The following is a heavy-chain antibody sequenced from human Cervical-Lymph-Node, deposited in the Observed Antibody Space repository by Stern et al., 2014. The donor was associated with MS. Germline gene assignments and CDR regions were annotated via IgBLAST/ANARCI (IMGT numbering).Heavy chain of an antibody. Sequence: VQLVESGGGVVQPGRSLRLSCAASGFTFSSYGMHWVRQAPGQGLEWVAVIWYDGSNKYYVDSVKGRFTISRDNSKNTLYLQMNSLRAEDTAVYYCARDRWYYDSSGILDYWGQGTLVTVSS. V-gene: IGHV3-33*01. J-gene: IGHJ4*02. CDR1: GFTFSSYG. CDR3: ARDRWYYDSSGILDY. CDR2: IWYDGSNK. D-gene: IGHD3-22*01.